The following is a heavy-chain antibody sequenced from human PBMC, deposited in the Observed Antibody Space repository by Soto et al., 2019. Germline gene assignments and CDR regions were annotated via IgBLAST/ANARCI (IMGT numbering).Heavy chain of an antibody. CDR1: GYTLTSYG. J-gene: IGHJ3*02. CDR3: AREVRDYSNYATSHLDI. Sequence: ASVKVSCQASGYTLTSYGVSWVRQAPGQGLEWMGWISAYNGNTNYAQKLQGRVTMTTDTSTSTAYMELRSLRSDDTAVYYCAREVRDYSNYATSHLDIWGQGTMVTVSS. CDR2: ISAYNGNT. V-gene: IGHV1-18*01. D-gene: IGHD4-4*01.